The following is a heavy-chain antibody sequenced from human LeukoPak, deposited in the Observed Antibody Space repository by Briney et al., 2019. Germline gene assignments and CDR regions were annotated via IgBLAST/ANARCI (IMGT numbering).Heavy chain of an antibody. J-gene: IGHJ3*02. D-gene: IGHD3-9*01. CDR3: KQKAAYDILTGYYPLLGCI. Sequence: SETLSLTCTVSGGSISSSSYYWGWIRQPPGKGLEWIGRIYYSGSTYYNPSLKSRVTISVDTSKNQFSLKLSSVTAADTAVYFCKQKAAYDILTGYYPLLGCIWGQGTMVTVSS. CDR1: GGSISSSSYY. CDR2: IYYSGST. V-gene: IGHV4-39*01.